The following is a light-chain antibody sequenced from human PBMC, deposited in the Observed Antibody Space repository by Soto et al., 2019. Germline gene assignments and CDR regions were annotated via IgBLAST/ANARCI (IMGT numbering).Light chain of an antibody. CDR1: QSVSTN. CDR2: DAS. CDR3: QQYNNWPRT. J-gene: IGKJ1*01. Sequence: EIVMTQSPATLSVSPGERATLSCRASQSVSTNLAWFQHKPGQAPRLLIYDASTRDTGIPTRVSGSGSGTEFTLTISSLQSEDVAVYYCQQYNNWPRTFGQGTKVEIK. V-gene: IGKV3-15*01.